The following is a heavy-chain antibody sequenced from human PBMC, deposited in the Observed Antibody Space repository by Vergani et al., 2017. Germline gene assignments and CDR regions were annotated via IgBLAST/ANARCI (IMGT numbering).Heavy chain of an antibody. Sequence: QVQLQESGPGLVKPSETLSLTCTVSGGSVSSGSYYWSWIRQPAGKGLEWIGYIYYSGSTNYNPSLKSRVTISGDTSKNQFSLRLSSVTAADTAVYYCARERRVYYDFWSGYFGHYMDVWGKGTTVTVSS. CDR1: GGSVSSGSYY. D-gene: IGHD3-3*01. CDR2: IYYSGST. V-gene: IGHV4-61*10. J-gene: IGHJ6*03. CDR3: ARERRVYYDFWSGYFGHYMDV.